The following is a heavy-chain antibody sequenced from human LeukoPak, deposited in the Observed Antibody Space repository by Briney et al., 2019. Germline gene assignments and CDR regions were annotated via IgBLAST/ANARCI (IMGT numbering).Heavy chain of an antibody. V-gene: IGHV3-53*01. D-gene: IGHD3-22*01. CDR2: IYSGGST. J-gene: IGHJ2*01. Sequence: PGGSLRLSCAASGFTVSSNYMSWVRQAPGKGLEWVSVIYSGGSTYYADSVKGRFTISRDNSKNTLYLQMNSLRAEDTAVYYCARGMGYYDSSGSLGYFDLWGRGTLVTVSS. CDR1: GFTVSSNY. CDR3: ARGMGYYDSSGSLGYFDL.